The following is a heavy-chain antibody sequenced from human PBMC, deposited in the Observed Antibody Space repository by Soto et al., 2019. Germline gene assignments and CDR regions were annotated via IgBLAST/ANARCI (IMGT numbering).Heavy chain of an antibody. D-gene: IGHD3-16*02. CDR2: ISTTSSYI. Sequence: PGGSLRLSCAASGFTFSDYSMNWVRQAPGKGLEWVSSISTTSSYIYYADSVKGRFTISRDNAKNSLYLQMNSLRAEDTAVYYCTTGVGDDYVWGSYRYRFDYWGQGTLVTVSS. J-gene: IGHJ4*02. CDR1: GFTFSDYS. CDR3: TTGVGDDYVWGSYRYRFDY. V-gene: IGHV3-21*03.